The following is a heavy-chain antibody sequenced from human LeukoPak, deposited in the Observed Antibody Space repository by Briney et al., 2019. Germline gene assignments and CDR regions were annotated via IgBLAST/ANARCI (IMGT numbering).Heavy chain of an antibody. J-gene: IGHJ4*02. CDR1: GYRFTAHW. V-gene: IGHV5-51*01. D-gene: IGHD1-26*01. Sequence: GESLKISCKGSGYRFTAHWIGCVRQKPGQGLEWMGIIYPGDSDTKYSPSFQGQVTISADKSTFTAYLHWGSLKVSDTAIYYCARHRSGSQWDSFDYWGQGTLVTVSS. CDR2: IYPGDSDT. CDR3: ARHRSGSQWDSFDY.